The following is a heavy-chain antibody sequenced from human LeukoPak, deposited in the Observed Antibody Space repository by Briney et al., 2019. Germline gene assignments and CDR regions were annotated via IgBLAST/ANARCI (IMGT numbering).Heavy chain of an antibody. CDR3: ARNPLLWFGESPQVFDY. Sequence: SETLSLTCAVYGGSFSGYYWSWIRQPPGKGLEWIGEVNHSGSTNYNPSLKSRVTISVDTSKNQFSLKLSSVTAADTAVYYCARNPLLWFGESPQVFDYWGQGTLVTVSS. V-gene: IGHV4-34*01. D-gene: IGHD3-10*01. J-gene: IGHJ4*02. CDR1: GGSFSGYY. CDR2: VNHSGST.